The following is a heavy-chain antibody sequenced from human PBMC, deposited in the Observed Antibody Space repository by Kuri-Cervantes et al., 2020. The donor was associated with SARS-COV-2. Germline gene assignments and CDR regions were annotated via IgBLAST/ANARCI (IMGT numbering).Heavy chain of an antibody. D-gene: IGHD6-19*01. J-gene: IGHJ6*02. Sequence: SETLSLTCTVSGGSISSGSYYWSWIRQPAGKGLEWIGRNYTSGSTNYNPPLKSRVTISVDTSKNQFSLKLSSVTAADTAVYYCARDDGSGWYGAGYGMDVWGQGTTVTVSS. CDR3: ARDDGSGWYGAGYGMDV. CDR1: GGSISSGSYY. V-gene: IGHV4-61*02. CDR2: NYTSGST.